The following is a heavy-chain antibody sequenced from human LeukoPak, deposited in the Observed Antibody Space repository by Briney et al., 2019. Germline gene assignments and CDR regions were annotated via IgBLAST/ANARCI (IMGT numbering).Heavy chain of an antibody. V-gene: IGHV4-34*01. Sequence: KSSETLSLTCAVYGGSFSGYYWSWIRQPPGKGLEWTGEINHSGSTNYNPSLKSRLTISIDTSDNQFSLKLSSVTAADTAVYYCARGGSVRSKTKNWYFDLWGRGTLVTVSS. D-gene: IGHD3-10*01. CDR1: GGSFSGYY. CDR3: ARGGSVRSKTKNWYFDL. CDR2: INHSGST. J-gene: IGHJ2*01.